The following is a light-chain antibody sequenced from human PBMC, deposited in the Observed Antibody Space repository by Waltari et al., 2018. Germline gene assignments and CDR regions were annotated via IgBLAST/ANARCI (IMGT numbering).Light chain of an antibody. V-gene: IGLV1-51*01. CDR1: TPNIGHNY. CDR2: DVN. CDR3: GSWDSSLGIGV. Sequence: QSVLTQAPSVSAAPGQTVTISCSGTTPNIGHNYVSWYQQLPGAAPKIVIYDVNRRPSGIPDRFSGSKSGASATLGITGLQTGDEADYYCGSWDSSLGIGVLGGGTRLTVL. J-gene: IGLJ3*02.